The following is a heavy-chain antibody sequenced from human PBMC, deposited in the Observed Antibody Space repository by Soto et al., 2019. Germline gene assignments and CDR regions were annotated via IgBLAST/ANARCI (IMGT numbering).Heavy chain of an antibody. CDR1: GFTFGDYA. CDR2: IRSKAYGGTT. V-gene: IGHV3-49*03. J-gene: IGHJ3*02. Sequence: PGGSLRLSCTASGFTFGDYAMSWFRQAPGKGLEWVGLIRSKAYGGTTEYAASVKGRFTISRDDSKSIAYLQMNSLKTEDTAVYYCTTIVAASDAFDIWGQGTMVTVSS. CDR3: TTIVAASDAFDI. D-gene: IGHD5-12*01.